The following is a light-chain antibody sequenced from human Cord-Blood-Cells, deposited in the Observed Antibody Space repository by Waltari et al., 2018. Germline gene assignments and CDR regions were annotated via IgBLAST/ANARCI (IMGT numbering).Light chain of an antibody. Sequence: EIVMTQSPATLSVSPGERATLSCRASQSVRSNLAWYQQKPGQAPRLLIYGASTRATGIPARFSGSGSGIEFTLTISSLQSEDFAVYYCQQYNNWPRTFGQGTKVEIK. CDR2: GAS. J-gene: IGKJ1*01. CDR1: QSVRSN. V-gene: IGKV3-15*01. CDR3: QQYNNWPRT.